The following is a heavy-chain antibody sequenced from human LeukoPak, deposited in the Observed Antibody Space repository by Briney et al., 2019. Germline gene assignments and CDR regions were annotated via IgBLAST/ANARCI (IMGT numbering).Heavy chain of an antibody. Sequence: GGSLRLSCAASGFTFDEYAMHWVRQAPGKGLEWISYISSTSNTIYYADSVKGRFTISRDNAKNSLYLQMNSLRAEDTAVYYCAGQYRGEDYYGSGDAFDIWGQGTMVTVSS. D-gene: IGHD3-10*01. CDR2: ISSTSNTI. J-gene: IGHJ3*02. CDR1: GFTFDEYA. CDR3: AGQYRGEDYYGSGDAFDI. V-gene: IGHV3-48*04.